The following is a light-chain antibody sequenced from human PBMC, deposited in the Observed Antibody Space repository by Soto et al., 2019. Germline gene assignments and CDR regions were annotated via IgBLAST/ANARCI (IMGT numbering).Light chain of an antibody. J-gene: IGKJ5*01. CDR3: QQYYTTPPIT. CDR2: WAS. Sequence: DIVMSQSPDSLAVSLGERATINCKSSQSLLSTSTNRNHLAWYQQKTGQPPKLLIYWASTRESGVPDRISASGSGTNFTLVISSVQAEDVALYYCQQYYTTPPITFGQGTRLEIK. V-gene: IGKV4-1*01. CDR1: QSLLSTSTNRNH.